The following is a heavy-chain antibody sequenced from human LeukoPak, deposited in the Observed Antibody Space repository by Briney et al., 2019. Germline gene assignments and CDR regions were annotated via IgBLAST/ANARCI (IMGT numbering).Heavy chain of an antibody. CDR1: GFTFDDYA. J-gene: IGHJ4*02. CDR2: ISWNSGTI. CDR3: AKDVAGGSGSSLDC. V-gene: IGHV3-9*01. Sequence: PGGSLRLSCAASGFTFDDYAMHWVRQAPGKGLEWVSTISWNSGTIGYADSVKGRFTTSRDNAKNSLYLQMNSLRAEDTALYYCAKDVAGGSGSSLDCWGQGTLVTVSS. D-gene: IGHD3-10*01.